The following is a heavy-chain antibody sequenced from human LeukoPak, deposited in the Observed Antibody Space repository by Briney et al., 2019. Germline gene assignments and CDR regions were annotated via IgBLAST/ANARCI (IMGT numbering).Heavy chain of an antibody. D-gene: IGHD3-16*02. J-gene: IGHJ4*02. CDR1: GFTFSSYW. Sequence: PGGSLRLSCAASGFTFSSYWMNWVRQAPGKGLVWVSRIASDGSSTTYADSVKGRFSISRDNAKNTLYLQMNSLRVEDTAVYYCARGTAGYHSSYFDYWGQGTLVTVSS. CDR3: ARGTAGYHSSYFDY. CDR2: IASDGSST. V-gene: IGHV3-74*01.